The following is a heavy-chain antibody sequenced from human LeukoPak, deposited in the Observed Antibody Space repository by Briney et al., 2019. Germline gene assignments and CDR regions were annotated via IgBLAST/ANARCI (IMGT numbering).Heavy chain of an antibody. CDR1: GGSVSGSYY. CDR2: IYSSGST. Sequence: SETLSLTCTVSGGSVSGSYYWSWIRQPPGKGLEWIGYIYSSGSTNYNPSLKSRVTIAIDTSKNQFSLKLSSVTAADTAVYYRARERDYGGYYGMDVWGQGTTVTVSS. CDR3: ARERDYGGYYGMDV. J-gene: IGHJ6*02. V-gene: IGHV4-61*01. D-gene: IGHD4-23*01.